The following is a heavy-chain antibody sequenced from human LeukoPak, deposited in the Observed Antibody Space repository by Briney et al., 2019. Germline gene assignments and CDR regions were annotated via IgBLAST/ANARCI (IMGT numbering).Heavy chain of an antibody. CDR2: IYPDESDT. V-gene: IGHV5-51*01. CDR1: GCSVTSYW. Sequence: GESLKISGKGSGCSVTSYWGGGVRQRCGKGLERMEIIYPDESDTRYSPSFEGQVIISVDKSISTAYLQWSSLKASDTATYYCARHGHCTNGVCYSNSYYYLDVWGKRTTVTVSS. D-gene: IGHD2-8*01. CDR3: ARHGHCTNGVCYSNSYYYLDV. J-gene: IGHJ6*03.